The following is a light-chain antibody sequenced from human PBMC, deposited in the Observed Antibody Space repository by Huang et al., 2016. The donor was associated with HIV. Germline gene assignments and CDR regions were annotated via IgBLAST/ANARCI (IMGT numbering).Light chain of an antibody. CDR1: QSVNSY. CDR3: QQRKYWPPIT. V-gene: IGKV3-11*01. J-gene: IGKJ5*01. Sequence: ETVLTQSPATLSLSPGERATLSCRASQSVNSYLAWYQQKPGQTPRLLSYDASNRATGIPARFSGSGSGTDVTLTISSLEPEDVAVYYCQQRKYWPPITFGQGTRLEIK. CDR2: DAS.